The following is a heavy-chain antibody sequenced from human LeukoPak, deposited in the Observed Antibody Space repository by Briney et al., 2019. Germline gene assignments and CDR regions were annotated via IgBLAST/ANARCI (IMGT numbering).Heavy chain of an antibody. CDR3: AKRNTMVRGGPCFDY. CDR2: IFGNGDTT. CDR1: GFSFSSYA. Sequence: GGSLRLSCAASGFSFSSYAMNWARQPPGKGLEWVSIIFGNGDTTYYADSVKCRFTVSRDNSKDTLYLQMNDLRPDDTAIYYCAKRNTMVRGGPCFDYWGQGLLVTVSS. V-gene: IGHV3-23*01. J-gene: IGHJ4*02. D-gene: IGHD3-10*01.